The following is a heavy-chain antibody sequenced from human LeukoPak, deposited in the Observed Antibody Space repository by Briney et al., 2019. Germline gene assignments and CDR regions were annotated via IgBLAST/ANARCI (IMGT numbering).Heavy chain of an antibody. CDR3: ARSADCSSTSCYKLGYFQH. CDR2: ISAYNGNT. CDR1: GGTFSSYT. V-gene: IGHV1-18*01. J-gene: IGHJ1*01. D-gene: IGHD2-2*02. Sequence: GATVKVSCKASGGTFSSYTISWVRQAPGQGLEWMGWISAYNGNTNYAQKLQGRVTMTTDTSTSTAYMELRSLRSDDTAVYYCARSADCSSTSCYKLGYFQHWGQGTLVTVSS.